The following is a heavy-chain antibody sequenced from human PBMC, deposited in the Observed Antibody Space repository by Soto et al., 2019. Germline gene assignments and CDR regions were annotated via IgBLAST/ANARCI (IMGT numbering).Heavy chain of an antibody. CDR1: GFTFSDYY. V-gene: IGHV3-11*01. D-gene: IGHD1-26*01. CDR2: ISSTSNNI. CDR3: ARELGATTPYFEY. J-gene: IGHJ4*02. Sequence: QVQLVESGGGLVKPGGSLRLSCATSGFTFSDYYMSWIRQAPGKGLEWFSYISSTSNNIYYGDSVKGRFTISRDNAKNSLYLQMNRLRAEDTAVYYCARELGATTPYFEYWGQGTLVTVSS.